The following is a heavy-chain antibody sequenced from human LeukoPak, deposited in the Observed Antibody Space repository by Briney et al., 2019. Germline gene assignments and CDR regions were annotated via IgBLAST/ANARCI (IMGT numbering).Heavy chain of an antibody. V-gene: IGHV3-23*05. D-gene: IGHD1-26*01. Sequence: PGGSLRLSCVASGLTFSSYGMSWVRQAPGKGLEWVSSISGRGTTTFYADSVKGRFTISRDNSKNTLYLQMNSLRAEDTAVYYCAKNWELLLDYWGQGTLVTVSS. CDR1: GLTFSSYG. J-gene: IGHJ4*02. CDR2: ISGRGTTT. CDR3: AKNWELLLDY.